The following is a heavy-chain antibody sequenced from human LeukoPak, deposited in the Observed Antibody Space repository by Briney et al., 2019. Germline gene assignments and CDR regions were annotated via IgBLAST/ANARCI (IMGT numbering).Heavy chain of an antibody. D-gene: IGHD3-10*02. CDR2: ISSSGSTI. V-gene: IGHV3-11*04. CDR3: AELGITMIGGV. CDR1: GFTVSSNY. J-gene: IGHJ6*04. Sequence: GGSLRLSCAASGFTVSSNYMSWVRQAPGKGLEWVSYISSSGSTIYYADSVKGRFTISRDSAKNSLYLQMNSLRAEDTAVYYCAELGITMIGGVWGKGTTVTISS.